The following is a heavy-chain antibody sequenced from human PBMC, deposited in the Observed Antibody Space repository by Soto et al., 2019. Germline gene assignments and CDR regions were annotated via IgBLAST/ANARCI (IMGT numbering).Heavy chain of an antibody. CDR2: ISAYNGNT. J-gene: IGHJ5*02. V-gene: IGHV1-18*01. Sequence: QVQLVQSGAEVKKPGASVKVSCKASGYTFTNYGISWVRQAPGQGLEWMGWISAYNGNTKYAQKLQGRVTMTTDTXTXTXXMELRSLRSDDTAVYYCARGVGSGSYYTQYNWFDPWGQGTLVTVSS. CDR3: ARGVGSGSYYTQYNWFDP. D-gene: IGHD3-10*01. CDR1: GYTFTNYG.